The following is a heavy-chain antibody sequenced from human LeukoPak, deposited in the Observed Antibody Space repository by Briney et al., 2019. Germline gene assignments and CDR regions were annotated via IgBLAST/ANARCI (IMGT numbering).Heavy chain of an antibody. J-gene: IGHJ4*02. Sequence: GGSLRLSCAASGFTFSSYSMNWVRQAPGKGLEWVSSISSSSSYIYYADSVKGRFTISRDNAKNSLYLQMNSLRAEDTAVYYCARVGLGAAAGSLYWGQGTLVTVSS. V-gene: IGHV3-21*01. CDR3: ARVGLGAAAGSLY. D-gene: IGHD6-13*01. CDR1: GFTFSSYS. CDR2: ISSSSSYI.